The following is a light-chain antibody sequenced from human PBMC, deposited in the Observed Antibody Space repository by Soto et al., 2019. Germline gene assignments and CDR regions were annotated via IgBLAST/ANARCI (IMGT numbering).Light chain of an antibody. CDR2: GAS. V-gene: IGKV3-15*01. Sequence: EIVLTPSPATLSVSPGESSTLSCRASQSVRSNLAWYQQKPGQAHRLFIFGASTRATNISARFTGSGSGTEFTLTISSLEPEDFAVYYCQQRSNWPLTVGGGNKVDIK. CDR3: QQRSNWPLT. CDR1: QSVRSN. J-gene: IGKJ4*01.